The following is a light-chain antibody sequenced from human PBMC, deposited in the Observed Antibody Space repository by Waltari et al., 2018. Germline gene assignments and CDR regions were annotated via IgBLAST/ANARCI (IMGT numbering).Light chain of an antibody. CDR2: KAN. Sequence: QTVVIQEPSLSVYPGGTVTLTCALSSGSLSTTSYATWYQQTPGHAPRTLVYKANARPSGVPDRFSGSILGNTAALTITGAQADDESDYYCALYMGSGIWVFGGGTRLTVL. CDR1: SGSLSTTSY. J-gene: IGLJ3*02. V-gene: IGLV8-61*01. CDR3: ALYMGSGIWV.